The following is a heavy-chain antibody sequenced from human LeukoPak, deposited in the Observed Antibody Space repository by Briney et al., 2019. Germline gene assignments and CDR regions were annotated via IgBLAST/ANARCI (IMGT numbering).Heavy chain of an antibody. J-gene: IGHJ3*02. CDR1: GGSISSSSYY. V-gene: IGHV4-39*01. CDR3: ASPNIVVVPAAYTYDI. Sequence: KPSETLSLTCTVSGGSISSSSYYWGWIRQPPGKGLEWIGSIYYSGSTYYNPSLKSRVTISVDTSKNQFSLKLSSVTAADTAAYYCASPNIVVVPAAYTYDIWGQGTMVTVSS. D-gene: IGHD2-2*01. CDR2: IYYSGST.